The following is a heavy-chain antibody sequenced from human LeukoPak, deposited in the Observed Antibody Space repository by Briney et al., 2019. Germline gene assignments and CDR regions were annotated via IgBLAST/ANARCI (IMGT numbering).Heavy chain of an antibody. CDR3: AREGVGIAAAIDY. Sequence: PGGSLRLSCAASGFTFSSYSMNWVRQAPGKGLEWVAVISYDGSNKYYADSVKGRFTISRDNPKNTLYLQMNSLRAEDTAVYYCAREGVGIAAAIDYWGQGTLATVSS. V-gene: IGHV3-30*03. J-gene: IGHJ4*02. CDR1: GFTFSSYS. D-gene: IGHD6-13*01. CDR2: ISYDGSNK.